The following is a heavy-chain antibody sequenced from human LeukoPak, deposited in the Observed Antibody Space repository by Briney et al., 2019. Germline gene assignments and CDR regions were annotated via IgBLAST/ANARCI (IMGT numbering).Heavy chain of an antibody. CDR1: GYTFTSYG. J-gene: IGHJ4*02. CDR3: AGDKRITVVRGVINPLPFDY. CDR2: ISAYNGNT. V-gene: IGHV1-18*01. Sequence: GASVKVSCKASGYTFTSYGISWVRQAPGQGLEWMGWISAYNGNTNYAQKLQGRVTMTTDTSTSTAYMELRGLRSDDTAVYYCAGDKRITVVRGVINPLPFDYWGQGTLVTVSS. D-gene: IGHD3-10*01.